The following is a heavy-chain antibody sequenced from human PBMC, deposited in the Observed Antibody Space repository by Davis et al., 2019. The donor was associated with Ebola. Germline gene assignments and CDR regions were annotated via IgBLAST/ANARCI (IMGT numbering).Heavy chain of an antibody. D-gene: IGHD3-16*01. Sequence: GESLKISCAASGFTLSSYGIHWVRQAPGKGLEWVAFIRYDGTIKYFIDSVKGRFTISRDNSKNTLYLQMNSLRPEDTAVYYCSKDKAGGSWGAMDVWGQGTTVTVSS. V-gene: IGHV3-30*02. CDR3: SKDKAGGSWGAMDV. CDR1: GFTLSSYG. CDR2: IRYDGTIK. J-gene: IGHJ6*02.